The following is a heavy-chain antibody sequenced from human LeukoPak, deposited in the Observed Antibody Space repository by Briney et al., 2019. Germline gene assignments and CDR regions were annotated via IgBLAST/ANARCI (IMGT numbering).Heavy chain of an antibody. V-gene: IGHV3-30*01. J-gene: IGHJ4*02. D-gene: IGHD3-16*02. CDR1: GFTFSNYA. CDR2: ISNDGSDE. Sequence: GRSLRLSCAASGFTFSNYAMHWVRQAPGQGLEWAAIISNDGSDERSADSVKGRFTISRDNSKNTLYLQMNSLRADDTAVYYCARPTPGEFSFLIDYWGQGTLVTVSS. CDR3: ARPTPGEFSFLIDY.